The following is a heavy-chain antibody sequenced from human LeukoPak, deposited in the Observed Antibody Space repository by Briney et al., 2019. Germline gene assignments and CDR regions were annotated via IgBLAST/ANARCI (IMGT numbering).Heavy chain of an antibody. CDR3: ARTTWGGEVPFDY. CDR1: GFTFSSYE. V-gene: IGHV3-48*03. J-gene: IGHJ4*02. CDR2: ISSSGSTI. Sequence: GGSLRLSCAASGFTFSSYEMNWVRQAPGKGLEWVSYISSSGSTIYYADSVKGRFTISRDNAKNSLYLQMNSLRAEDTAVYYCARTTWGGEVPFDYWGQGTLVTVSS. D-gene: IGHD2-21*01.